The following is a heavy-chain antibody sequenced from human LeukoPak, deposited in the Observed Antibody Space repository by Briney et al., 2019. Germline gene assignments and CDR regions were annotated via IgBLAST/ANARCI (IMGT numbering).Heavy chain of an antibody. Sequence: SQTLSLTCTVSGGSISSSSYYWGWIRQPPGKGLEWIGSIYYSGNTYYNPSLKSRVTISVDTSKNQFSLKLSSVTAADTTVYYCARQSTAMGTFDYWGQGTLVPVSS. V-gene: IGHV4-39*01. CDR2: IYYSGNT. J-gene: IGHJ4*02. CDR3: ARQSTAMGTFDY. CDR1: GGSISSSSYY. D-gene: IGHD5-18*01.